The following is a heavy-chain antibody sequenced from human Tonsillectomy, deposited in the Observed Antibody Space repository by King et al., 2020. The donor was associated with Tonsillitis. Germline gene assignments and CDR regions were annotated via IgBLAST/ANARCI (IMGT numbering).Heavy chain of an antibody. V-gene: IGHV3-23*03. CDR1: GFTISNYA. CDR2: VYGAGSTT. J-gene: IGHJ4*02. Sequence: EQQLVQSGGGLVQPGGSLRLSCAASGFTISNYAMSWVRQAPGKGLEWVSVVYGAGSTTYYADSVKGRFTISRDNSKNTLYLQMNSLRAEDTAVYYGGRSLDGSGSYTIGSPWGQGTLVTVSS. D-gene: IGHD3-10*01. CDR3: GRSLDGSGSYTIGSP.